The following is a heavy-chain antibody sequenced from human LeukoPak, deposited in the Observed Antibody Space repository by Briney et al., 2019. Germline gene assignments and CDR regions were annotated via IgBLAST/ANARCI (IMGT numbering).Heavy chain of an antibody. J-gene: IGHJ4*02. CDR3: ARATFPEYYFDY. V-gene: IGHV3-21*01. Sequence: GGSLRLSCAASGFTFSSYSMNWVRQAPGKGLEWVSSISSSSSYIYYADSVKGRFTISRDNAKNSLYLQMNSLRAEDTAVYHCARATFPEYYFDYWGQGTLVTVSS. D-gene: IGHD2/OR15-2a*01. CDR2: ISSSSSYI. CDR1: GFTFSSYS.